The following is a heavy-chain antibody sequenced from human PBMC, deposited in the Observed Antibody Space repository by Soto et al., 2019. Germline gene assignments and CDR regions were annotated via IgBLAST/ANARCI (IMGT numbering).Heavy chain of an antibody. CDR2: INHSGST. J-gene: IGHJ4*02. D-gene: IGHD2-8*02. V-gene: IGHV4-34*01. CDR1: GGSFSGYY. Sequence: QVQLQQWGAGLLKPSETLSLTCAVYGGSFSGYYWTWIRQPPGTGLEWIGEINHSGSTNYNPSLTRRETISRGTDKKQFDLKLTSVTAAHTAVYYCARDKITGLFDYWGQGTLVTVSS. CDR3: ARDKITGLFDY.